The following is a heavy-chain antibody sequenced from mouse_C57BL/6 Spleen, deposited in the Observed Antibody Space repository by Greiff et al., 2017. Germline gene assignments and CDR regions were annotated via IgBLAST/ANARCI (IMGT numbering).Heavy chain of an antibody. CDR1: GFTFTDYY. CDR3: ARYGSSYGWYFDV. Sequence: EVMLVESGGGLVQPGGSLSLSCAASGFTFTDYYMSWVRQPPGKALEWLGFIRNKANGYTTEYSASVKGRFTISRDNSQSILYLQRNALRAEDSATYYCARYGSSYGWYFDVWGTGTTVTVSS. D-gene: IGHD1-1*01. V-gene: IGHV7-3*01. CDR2: IRNKANGYTT. J-gene: IGHJ1*03.